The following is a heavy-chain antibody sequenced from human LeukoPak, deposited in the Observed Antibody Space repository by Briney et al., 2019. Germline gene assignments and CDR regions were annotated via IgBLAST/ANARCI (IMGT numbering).Heavy chain of an antibody. CDR2: IIPFFGTA. Sequence: GASVKVSCKASGGTFSSYVIIWVRQAPGQGLEWMGGIIPFFGTANYAQKFQGRVTITAYESTSTAYMELSSLRSEDTAVYYCARVFPPINGYGSGSYSFLGSLNPWGQGTLVTVSS. V-gene: IGHV1-69*13. CDR3: ARVFPPINGYGSGSYSFLGSLNP. D-gene: IGHD3-10*01. J-gene: IGHJ5*02. CDR1: GGTFSSYV.